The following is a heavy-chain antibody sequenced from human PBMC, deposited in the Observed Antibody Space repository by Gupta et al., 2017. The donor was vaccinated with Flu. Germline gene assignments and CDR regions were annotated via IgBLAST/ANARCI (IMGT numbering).Heavy chain of an antibody. Sequence: DVQLLESGGGLGQRGGSLRLSCAASGFTFNNHAMGWVRQATGKGLEWVSGISGNGGSGDYADSGKGRFTISRDNSKNTLSLQMNRLRAEDTAIYFCVRDAVMTFGVEAFDVWGQGTRGAVSS. J-gene: IGHJ3*01. D-gene: IGHD3-3*01. CDR2: ISGNGGSG. CDR3: VRDAVMTFGVEAFDV. CDR1: GFTFNNHA. V-gene: IGHV3-23*01.